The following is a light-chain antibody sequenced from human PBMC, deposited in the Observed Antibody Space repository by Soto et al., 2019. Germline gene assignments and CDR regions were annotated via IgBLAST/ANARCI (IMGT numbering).Light chain of an antibody. J-gene: IGKJ1*01. Sequence: ALTHSPGTLSSSPCERATLSCSASQAVSSNYLAWYQQKPGQAPRLLISGASGRATGVPDRFSGSGSGTDFTLTIDRLESEDFAVYFCQQYGDLPWTFGQGTKVDIK. V-gene: IGKV3-20*01. CDR1: QAVSSNY. CDR3: QQYGDLPWT. CDR2: GAS.